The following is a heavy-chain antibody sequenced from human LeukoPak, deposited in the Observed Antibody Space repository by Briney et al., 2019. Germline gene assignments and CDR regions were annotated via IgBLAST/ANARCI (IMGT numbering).Heavy chain of an antibody. CDR1: GIVFSSDW. CDR2: TKQDGSEK. Sequence: PGGSLRLSCATSGIVFSSDWMTWVRQAPGKGPEWVATTKQDGSEKYYVDSVKGRFTISRDNAKNSLYLQMNSLRAEDTAVYHCARWARAPAYWGQGTPVTVSS. V-gene: IGHV3-7*01. J-gene: IGHJ4*02. CDR3: ARWARAPAY.